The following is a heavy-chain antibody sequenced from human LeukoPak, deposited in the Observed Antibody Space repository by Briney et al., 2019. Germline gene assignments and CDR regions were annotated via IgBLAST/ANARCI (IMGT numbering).Heavy chain of an antibody. D-gene: IGHD3-22*01. CDR3: ARGGYDSSGYSDY. J-gene: IGHJ4*02. Sequence: SVKVSCKASGGTFSSYAISWVRQAPGQGLEWMGGIIPIFGTANYAQKFQGRVTITTDESTSTAYMELSSLRSEDTAVYHCARGGYDSSGYSDYWGQGTLVTVSS. V-gene: IGHV1-69*05. CDR1: GGTFSSYA. CDR2: IIPIFGTA.